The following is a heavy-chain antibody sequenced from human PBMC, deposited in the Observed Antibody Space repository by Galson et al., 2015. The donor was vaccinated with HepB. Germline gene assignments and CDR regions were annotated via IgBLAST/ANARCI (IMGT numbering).Heavy chain of an antibody. CDR1: GYTFTSYD. J-gene: IGHJ3*02. Sequence: SVKVSCKASGYTFTSYDINWVRQATGQGLEWMGWMNPNSGNTGYAQKFQGRVTMTRNTSISTAYMELSSLRSEDTAVYYCARGYVLRYFDWLPLGLVDAFDIWGQGTMVTVSS. D-gene: IGHD3-9*01. CDR2: MNPNSGNT. CDR3: ARGYVLRYFDWLPLGLVDAFDI. V-gene: IGHV1-8*01.